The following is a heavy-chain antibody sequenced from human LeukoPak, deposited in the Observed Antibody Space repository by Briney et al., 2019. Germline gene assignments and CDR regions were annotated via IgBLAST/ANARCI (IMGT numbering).Heavy chain of an antibody. CDR2: ISSSSSYI. J-gene: IGHJ3*02. V-gene: IGHV3-21*01. D-gene: IGHD4-17*01. Sequence: GGSLRLSCAPSGFTFRGYWMSWVRQAPGKGLEWVSSISSSSSYIYYADSVKGRFTISRDNAKNSLYLQMNSLRAEDTAVYYCAREMTTVTNQDAFDIWGQGTMVTVSS. CDR1: GFTFRGYW. CDR3: AREMTTVTNQDAFDI.